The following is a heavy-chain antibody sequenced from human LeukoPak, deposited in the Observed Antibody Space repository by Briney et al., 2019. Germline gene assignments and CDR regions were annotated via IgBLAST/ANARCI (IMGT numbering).Heavy chain of an antibody. CDR2: IKQDGREK. D-gene: IGHD2-2*01. CDR3: ARDTRAWRYGTDV. V-gene: IGHV3-7*01. CDR1: GFTFSSHW. J-gene: IGHJ6*01. Sequence: GGSLRLSCEASGFTFSSHWRSWVRQPPGKGLEGVAIIKQDGREKDNLDSVWDGSTISRDNDKNSLYLQTNRQRDDDTDVYFCARDTRAWRYGTDVSGEGTTVTLSS.